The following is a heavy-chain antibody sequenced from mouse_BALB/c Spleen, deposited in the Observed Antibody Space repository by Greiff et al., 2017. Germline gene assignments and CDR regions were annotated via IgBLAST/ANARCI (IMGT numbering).Heavy chain of an antibody. Sequence: EVKLVESGPGLVKPSQSLSLTCSVTGYSITSGYYWNWIRQFPGNKLEWMGYISYDGSNNYNPSLKNRISITRDTSKNQFFLKLNSVTTEDTATYYCARDGYDVYWGQGTTLTVSS. J-gene: IGHJ2*01. D-gene: IGHD2-14*01. CDR2: ISYDGSN. CDR1: GYSITSGYY. V-gene: IGHV3-6*02. CDR3: ARDGYDVY.